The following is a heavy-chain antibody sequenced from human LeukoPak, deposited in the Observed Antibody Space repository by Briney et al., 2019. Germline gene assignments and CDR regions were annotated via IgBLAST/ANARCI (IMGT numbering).Heavy chain of an antibody. D-gene: IGHD3-10*01. CDR3: ATLRGRPHNYYGPKTALDV. J-gene: IGHJ6*02. CDR1: GGSFSGYY. CDR2: INHSGST. V-gene: IGHV4-34*01. Sequence: PSETLSLTCAVYGGSFSGYYWSWIRQPPGKGLEWIGEINHSGSTNYNPSLKSRVTISVDTSKNQFSLKLSSVTAADTAVYYCATLRGRPHNYYGPKTALDVWGQGTTVTVSS.